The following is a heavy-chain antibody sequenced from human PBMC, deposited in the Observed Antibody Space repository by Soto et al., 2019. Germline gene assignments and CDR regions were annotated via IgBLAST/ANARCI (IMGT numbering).Heavy chain of an antibody. Sequence: QVQLQQWGAGLLKPSETLSLTCAVYSGSFSGYYWTWIRQPPGKGLEWIGEIYHGLSIVYNPSLKSRITLSGDPSKDPFPLKLSPVTRADTAVYYCARHGGYYFDYWGQGTLVTVSS. J-gene: IGHJ4*02. CDR3: ARHGGYYFDY. CDR1: SGSFSGYY. CDR2: IYHGLSI. V-gene: IGHV4-34*01. D-gene: IGHD3-16*01.